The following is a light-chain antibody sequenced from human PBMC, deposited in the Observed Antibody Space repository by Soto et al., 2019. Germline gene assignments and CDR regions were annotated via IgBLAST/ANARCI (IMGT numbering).Light chain of an antibody. V-gene: IGLV1-40*01. J-gene: IGLJ2*01. CDR3: QVWDSSSVV. CDR1: SSNLGAGYD. CDR2: GNR. Sequence: QSVLTQPPSVSGAPGQRVTISCTGNSSNLGAGYDVHWYQQLPGAAPKLVIFGNRNRPSGVPERFSGSNSGNTATLTISRVEAGDEADYYCQVWDSSSVVFGGGTQLTVL.